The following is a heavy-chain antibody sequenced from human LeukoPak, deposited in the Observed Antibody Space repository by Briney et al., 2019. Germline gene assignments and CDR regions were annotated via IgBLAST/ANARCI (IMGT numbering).Heavy chain of an antibody. CDR3: ARDWAWGGFDH. CDR2: IKTDGSTT. J-gene: IGHJ4*02. Sequence: GGSLRLSCTASGFTFGDYAMSWFRQAPGKGLAWVSRIKTDGSTTYYADSVKGRFTVSRDNAKNTLYLQMSSLRAEDTAVYYCARDWAWGGFDHWGQGALVTVSS. D-gene: IGHD3-16*01. V-gene: IGHV3-74*01. CDR1: GFTFGDYA.